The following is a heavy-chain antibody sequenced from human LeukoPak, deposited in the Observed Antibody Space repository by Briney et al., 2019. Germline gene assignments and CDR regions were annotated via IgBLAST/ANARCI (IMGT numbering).Heavy chain of an antibody. CDR3: AKGPGKLVVVVSTFDY. D-gene: IGHD2-21*01. V-gene: IGHV3-23*01. J-gene: IGHJ4*02. Sequence: PGGSLRLSCAASGFTFSSYAMSWVRQAPGKGLEWVSAISGSGGSTYYADSAKGRFTISRDNSKNTLYLQMNSLRAEDTAVYYCAKGPGKLVVVVSTFDYWGQGTLVTVSA. CDR1: GFTFSSYA. CDR2: ISGSGGST.